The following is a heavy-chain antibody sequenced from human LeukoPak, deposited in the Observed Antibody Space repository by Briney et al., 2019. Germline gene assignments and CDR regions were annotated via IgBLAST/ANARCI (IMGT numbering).Heavy chain of an antibody. D-gene: IGHD3-22*01. CDR2: IKQDGSAQ. CDR3: ARGTYYYDSSGYSYQH. Sequence: GGSLRLSCAASGFTFTRYWMNWVRQAPGKGLEWVANIKQDGSAQNYVDSVKGRFTISRDNAKNSLYLQMNSLRAEDTAVYYCARGTYYYDSSGYSYQHWGQGTLVTVSS. V-gene: IGHV3-7*01. CDR1: GFTFTRYW. J-gene: IGHJ1*01.